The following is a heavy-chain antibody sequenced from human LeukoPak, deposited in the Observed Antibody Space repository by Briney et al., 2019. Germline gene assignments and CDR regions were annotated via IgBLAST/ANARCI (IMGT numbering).Heavy chain of an antibody. J-gene: IGHJ4*02. V-gene: IGHV3-43D*03. CDR3: AKGDSGHDPSIHPPGAFDY. D-gene: IGHD2-21*02. Sequence: EGSLRLSCVASGFTFDDYAMHWVRQAPGKGLEWVCLTNWDGNTTFCADSVKGRFTISRDNIKSSLFLQMNSLRPEDSALYYCAKGDSGHDPSIHPPGAFDYWGQGTLVTVSS. CDR2: TNWDGNTT. CDR1: GFTFDDYA.